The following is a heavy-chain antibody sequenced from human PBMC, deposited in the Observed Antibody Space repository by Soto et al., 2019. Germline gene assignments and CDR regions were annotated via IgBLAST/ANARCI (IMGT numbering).Heavy chain of an antibody. CDR3: ARSRNNVFADSIDF. D-gene: IGHD2-21*01. CDR2: ISRDGSSK. Sequence: EGALGLFCAASGCTFRRAAIHWDCQAPGGGLDWVAVISRDGSSKYYGDSVKGRFTVSRDNSNNTLYLSMSNLRADDTAVYYCARSRNNVFADSIDFWGQGTPVTVSS. J-gene: IGHJ4*02. CDR1: GCTFRRAA. V-gene: IGHV3-30-3*01.